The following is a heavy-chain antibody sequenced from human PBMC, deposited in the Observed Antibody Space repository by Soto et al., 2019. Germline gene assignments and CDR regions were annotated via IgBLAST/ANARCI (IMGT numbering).Heavy chain of an antibody. J-gene: IGHJ5*02. V-gene: IGHV3-21*01. CDR3: ARVATMIVVVDWFDP. D-gene: IGHD3-22*01. Sequence: EVQLVESGGGLVKPGGSLRLSCAASGFTFSSYSMNWVRQAPGKGLEWVSSISSSSSYIYYADSVKGRFTISRDNAKNSLYLQMNRLRAEDTAVYYCARVATMIVVVDWFDPWGQGTLVTVSS. CDR1: GFTFSSYS. CDR2: ISSSSSYI.